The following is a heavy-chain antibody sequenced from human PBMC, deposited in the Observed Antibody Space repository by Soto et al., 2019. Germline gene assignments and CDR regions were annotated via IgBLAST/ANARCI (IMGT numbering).Heavy chain of an antibody. Sequence: QVQLQESGPGLVKPSETLSLTCTVSGGSISSYYWSWIRQPPGKGLEWIGYIYYSGSTNYNPSLKSRVTISVATSKNQFSLKLSSVTAADTAVYYCATSTQYRSGWYGERPWYFDLWGRGTLVTVSS. CDR2: IYYSGST. CDR3: ATSTQYRSGWYGERPWYFDL. J-gene: IGHJ2*01. D-gene: IGHD6-19*01. V-gene: IGHV4-59*01. CDR1: GGSISSYY.